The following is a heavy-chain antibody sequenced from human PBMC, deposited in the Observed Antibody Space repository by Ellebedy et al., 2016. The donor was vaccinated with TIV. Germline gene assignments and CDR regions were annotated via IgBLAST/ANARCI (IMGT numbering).Heavy chain of an antibody. CDR1: GFTFSNYT. CDR2: ISSDGSST. V-gene: IGHV3-74*01. J-gene: IGHJ4*02. D-gene: IGHD5-18*01. Sequence: GESLKISXAASGFTFSNYTMHWVRQAPGKGLVWVSRISSDGSSTDYADSVKGRFTISRDNAKNTLYLQMNSLGVEDTAVYYCVRDKSSGSTYGSHFDYWGQGSLVTVSS. CDR3: VRDKSSGSTYGSHFDY.